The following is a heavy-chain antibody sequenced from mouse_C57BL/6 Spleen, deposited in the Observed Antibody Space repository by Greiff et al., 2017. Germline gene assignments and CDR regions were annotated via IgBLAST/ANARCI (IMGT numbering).Heavy chain of an antibody. D-gene: IGHD1-1*01. CDR2: ISSGSSTI. CDR3: VRKTTFDFDV. CDR1: GFTFSDYG. Sequence: EVQRVESGGGLVKPGGSLNLSCAASGFTFSDYGMHWVRQAPEKGLEWVAYISSGSSTIYYADTVKGRFTISRDNAKNTLFLHMTSLRSEDTAMYYCVRKTTFDFDVWGTGTTVTVSS. V-gene: IGHV5-17*01. J-gene: IGHJ1*03.